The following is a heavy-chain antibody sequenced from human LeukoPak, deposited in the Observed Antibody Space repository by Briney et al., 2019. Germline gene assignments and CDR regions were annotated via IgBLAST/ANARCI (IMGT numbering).Heavy chain of an antibody. CDR3: ARDPDFWTGYYYFDY. V-gene: IGHV4-39*07. J-gene: IGHJ4*02. CDR2: ISYSGNT. CDR1: GGSISSSSYY. D-gene: IGHD3/OR15-3a*01. Sequence: SETLSLTCTVSGGSISSSSYYWGWIRQPPGKGLEWIGSISYSGNTDYNPSLKSRVIMSVDTSKSQFSLNLSSVTAADTAVYYCARDPDFWTGYYYFDYWGQGTLVTVSS.